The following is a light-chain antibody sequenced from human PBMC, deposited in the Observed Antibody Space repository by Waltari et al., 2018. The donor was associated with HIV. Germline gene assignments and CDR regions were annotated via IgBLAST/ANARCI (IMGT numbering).Light chain of an antibody. Sequence: DIVMTQSPDSLAASLGERATINCKSNQTVLYTSNTKNYVAWYQQKPGQPPKLLIYWASTRESGVPDRFSGSGSGTDFTLTIRSLQAEDVAVYYCQQYFSTPWTFGQGTKVEIK. CDR1: QTVLYTSNTKNY. V-gene: IGKV4-1*01. CDR2: WAS. CDR3: QQYFSTPWT. J-gene: IGKJ1*01.